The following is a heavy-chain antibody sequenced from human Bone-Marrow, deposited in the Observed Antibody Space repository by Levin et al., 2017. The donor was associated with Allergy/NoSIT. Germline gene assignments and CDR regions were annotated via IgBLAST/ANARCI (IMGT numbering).Heavy chain of an antibody. J-gene: IGHJ6*02. Sequence: VSGPTLVKPTQTLTLTCTFSGFSLTNDVMTVGWIRQPPGKALEWLAFIYGNDDKRYRPSLKSRLTISKDTSKNQVVLTMTNMDPVDTATYYCAHRRSGDHGVDVWGQGTTVTVSS. CDR1: GFSLTNDVMT. CDR3: AHRRSGDHGVDV. CDR2: IYGNDDK. D-gene: IGHD3-10*01. V-gene: IGHV2-5*01.